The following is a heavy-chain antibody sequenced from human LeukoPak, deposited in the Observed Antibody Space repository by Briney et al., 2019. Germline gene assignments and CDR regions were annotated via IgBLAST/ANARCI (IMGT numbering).Heavy chain of an antibody. V-gene: IGHV1-2*02. CDR1: GYTFTGYY. Sequence: ASVKVSCKASGYTFTGYYMHWVRQAPGQGLEWMGWINPNSGGTNYAQKFQGRVTMTRDTSISTAYMELSRLRSVDTAVYYCARTTIFGVVTPDYWGQGTLVTVSS. CDR3: ARTTIFGVVTPDY. D-gene: IGHD3-3*01. J-gene: IGHJ4*02. CDR2: INPNSGGT.